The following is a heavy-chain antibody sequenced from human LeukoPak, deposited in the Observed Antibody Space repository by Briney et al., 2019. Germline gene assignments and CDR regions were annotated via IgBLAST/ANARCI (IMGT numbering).Heavy chain of an antibody. CDR2: IYYSGST. J-gene: IGHJ4*02. V-gene: IGHV4-59*01. CDR3: ASKAVAGYFDY. D-gene: IGHD6-19*01. CDR1: GVSISSYY. Sequence: SETLSLTCTVSGVSISSYYWSWIRQPPGKGLEWIGYIYYSGSTNYNPSLKSRVTISVDTSKNQSSLKLSSVTAADTAVYYCASKAVAGYFDYWGQGTLVTVSS.